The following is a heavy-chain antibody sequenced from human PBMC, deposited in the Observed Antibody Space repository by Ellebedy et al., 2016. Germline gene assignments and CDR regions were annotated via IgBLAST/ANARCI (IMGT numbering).Heavy chain of an antibody. CDR1: GFTFSHYG. J-gene: IGHJ5*02. V-gene: IGHV3-33*01. CDR3: ARDSDTTTHYSNCDL. Sequence: GGSLSLSCAASGFTFSHYGMQWVRQPPGKGLEWLSVIYTDGGKKYYADSVKGRFTISRDNFKNMVYLQMDSLRAEDTAMYYCARDSDTTTHYSNCDLWGQGTLVTVSS. CDR2: IYTDGGKK. D-gene: IGHD2/OR15-2a*01.